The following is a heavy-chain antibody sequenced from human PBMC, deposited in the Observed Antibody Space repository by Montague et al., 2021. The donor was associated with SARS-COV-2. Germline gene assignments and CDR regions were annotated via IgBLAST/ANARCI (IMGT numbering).Heavy chain of an antibody. D-gene: IGHD6-19*01. V-gene: IGHV4-59*12. CDR3: ARLIGSGWTDAFDF. CDR1: GFSLNNRL. CDR2: VFYTGST. J-gene: IGHJ3*01. Sequence: LVKPTQTLTLTCTVSGFSLNNRLGVTWVRQPPGKGLEWIGHVFYTGSTKYNPSLESRVTISIDTSKNQFALRLNSVSAADTAIYYCARLIGSGWTDAFDFWGQGTMVTVSS.